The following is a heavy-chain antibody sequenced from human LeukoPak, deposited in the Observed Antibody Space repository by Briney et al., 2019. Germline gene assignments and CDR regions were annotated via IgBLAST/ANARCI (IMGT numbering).Heavy chain of an antibody. V-gene: IGHV1-8*03. J-gene: IGHJ4*02. CDR3: ARGGVSQYYDFWSGYYPKTFDY. CDR2: MNPNSGNT. CDR1: GYTFTSYD. D-gene: IGHD3-3*01. Sequence: GSVKVSCKASGYTFTSYDINWVRHATGQGLEWMGWMNPNSGNTGYAQKFQGRVTITRNTSISTAYMELSSLRSEDTAVYYCARGGVSQYYDFWSGYYPKTFDYWGQGTLVTVSS.